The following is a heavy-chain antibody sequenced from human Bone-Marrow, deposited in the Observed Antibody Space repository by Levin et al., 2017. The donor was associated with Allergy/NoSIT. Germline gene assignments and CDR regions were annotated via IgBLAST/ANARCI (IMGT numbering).Heavy chain of an antibody. CDR2: IYYSGTT. CDR1: GGSINSGEFY. J-gene: IGHJ6*03. V-gene: IGHV4-31*03. CDR3: AGEGGAGTGYYSYYMDV. D-gene: IGHD6-19*01. Sequence: LRLSCTVSGGSINSGEFYWSWIRQHPGKGLEWIGNIYYSGTTFSNPSLKSRVTISVDTSENQFSLKLTSVTAADTAVYYCAGEGGAGTGYYSYYMDVWGKGTTVTVSS.